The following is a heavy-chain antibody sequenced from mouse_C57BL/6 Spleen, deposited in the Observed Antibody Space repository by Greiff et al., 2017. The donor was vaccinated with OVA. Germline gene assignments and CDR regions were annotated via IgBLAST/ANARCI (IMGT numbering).Heavy chain of an antibody. CDR3: ARSLYDYDVAFAY. Sequence: QVQLKESGPGILQSSQTLSLTCSFSGFSLSTSGMGVSWIRQPSGKGLEWLAHIYWDDDKRYNPSLKSRLTISKDTSRNQVFLKITSVDTADTATYYCARSLYDYDVAFAYWGQGTLVTVSA. D-gene: IGHD2-4*01. V-gene: IGHV8-12*01. CDR1: GFSLSTSGMG. CDR2: IYWDDDK. J-gene: IGHJ3*01.